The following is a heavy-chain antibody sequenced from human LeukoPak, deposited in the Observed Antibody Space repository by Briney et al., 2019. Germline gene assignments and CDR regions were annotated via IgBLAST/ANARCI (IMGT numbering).Heavy chain of an antibody. CDR3: ARTSTKYYDILTGTVNWFDP. CDR1: GGSISSSSYY. D-gene: IGHD3-9*01. J-gene: IGHJ5*02. Sequence: SETLSLTCTVSGGSISSSSYYWGWIRQPPGKGLEWIGSIYYSGSTYYNPSLKSRVTISVDTSKNQFSLKLSSVTAADTAVYYCARTSTKYYDILTGTVNWFDPWGQGTLVTVSS. V-gene: IGHV4-39*07. CDR2: IYYSGST.